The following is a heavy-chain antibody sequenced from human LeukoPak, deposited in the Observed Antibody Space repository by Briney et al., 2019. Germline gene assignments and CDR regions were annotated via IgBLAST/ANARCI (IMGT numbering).Heavy chain of an antibody. V-gene: IGHV3-11*01. D-gene: IGHD3-22*01. J-gene: IGHJ4*02. CDR1: GFTFSDYY. Sequence: GGSLRLSCAASGFTFSDYYMSWIRQAPGKGMEWVSYISDSGSTIYYADSVKGRFTISRDNAKNSLYLQMNSLRAEDTAVYYCARDRLGDYDTSGYYDNWGQGTLATVSS. CDR2: ISDSGSTI. CDR3: ARDRLGDYDTSGYYDN.